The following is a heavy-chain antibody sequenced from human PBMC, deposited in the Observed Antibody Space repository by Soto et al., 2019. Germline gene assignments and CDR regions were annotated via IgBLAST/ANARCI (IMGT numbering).Heavy chain of an antibody. Sequence: EVQLVESGGGLVQPGGSLRLSCEASGFSFSSYSMNWVRQAPGKGLEWVSYTSSSGSTIYYADSVKGRFTISRDNAKNSLYLQMNSLRDEDTAVYYCARGHDYSNPRGLGYFDYWGQGTLVTVSS. CDR3: ARGHDYSNPRGLGYFDY. CDR2: TSSSGSTI. V-gene: IGHV3-48*02. CDR1: GFSFSSYS. D-gene: IGHD4-4*01. J-gene: IGHJ4*02.